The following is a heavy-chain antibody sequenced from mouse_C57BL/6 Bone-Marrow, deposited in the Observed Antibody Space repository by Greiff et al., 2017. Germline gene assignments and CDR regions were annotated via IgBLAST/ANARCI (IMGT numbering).Heavy chain of an antibody. CDR2: IYPRDGST. J-gene: IGHJ4*01. D-gene: IGHD6-1*01. CDR3: ARYGKPLKDAMDY. CDR1: GYTFTDHT. Sequence: VQLQQSDAELVKPGASVKISCKVSGYTFTDHTIHWMKQRPEQGLEWIGYIYPRDGSTKYNEKFKGKATLTVDKSSSTAYMQLNSLTSEDSAVYFCARYGKPLKDAMDYWGQGTSVTVSS. V-gene: IGHV1-78*01.